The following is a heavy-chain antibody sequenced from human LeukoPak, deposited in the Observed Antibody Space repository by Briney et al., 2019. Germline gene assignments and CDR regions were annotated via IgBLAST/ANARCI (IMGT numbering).Heavy chain of an antibody. CDR3: ARVVPLGGYSVQQLVWGDYYYMDV. CDR1: GGSFSRYY. CDR2: INHSGST. D-gene: IGHD3-16*01. V-gene: IGHV4-34*01. J-gene: IGHJ6*03. Sequence: PSETLSLTCAVYGGSFSRYYWSWILQPPGKGLEWIGEINHSGSTNYHPSRKNRVTMSVDTSKNQFSLKLNSVTAADTAEYYWARVVPLGGYSVQQLVWGDYYYMDVWGKGTTVTVSS.